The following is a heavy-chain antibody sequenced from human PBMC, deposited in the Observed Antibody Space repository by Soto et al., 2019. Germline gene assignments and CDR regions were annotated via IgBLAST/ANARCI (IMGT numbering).Heavy chain of an antibody. CDR1: GGSISSSSYY. Sequence: SETLSLTCTVSGGSISSSSYYWGWIRQPPGKGLEWIGNIYYSGSTYYNPSLKSRVTISVDTSKNQFSLKLSSVTAADTAVYYCARGGAAAGTGFHYYYYGMDVWGQGTTVTVSS. D-gene: IGHD6-13*01. J-gene: IGHJ6*02. CDR2: IYYSGST. V-gene: IGHV4-39*07. CDR3: ARGGAAAGTGFHYYYYGMDV.